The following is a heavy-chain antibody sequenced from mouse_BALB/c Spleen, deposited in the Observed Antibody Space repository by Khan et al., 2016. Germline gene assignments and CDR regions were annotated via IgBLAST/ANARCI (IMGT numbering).Heavy chain of an antibody. D-gene: IGHD2-4*01. CDR3: AXXPYDYDVGFAY. V-gene: IGHV14-3*02. CDR1: GFNIKDTY. CDR2: IDPANGNT. Sequence: VQLQQPGAELVKPGASVKLSCTASGFNIKDTYMHWVKQRPEQGLEWIGRIDPANGNTKYDPKFQGKATITADTSSNTAYLQLSSLTSEDTAVYYCAXXPYDYDVGFAYGGQGTLVTVSA. J-gene: IGHJ3*01.